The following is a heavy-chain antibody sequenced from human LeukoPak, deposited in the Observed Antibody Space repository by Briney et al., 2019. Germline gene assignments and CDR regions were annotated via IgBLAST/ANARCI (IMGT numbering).Heavy chain of an antibody. Sequence: SETLSLTCTVSGDSISSSSYYWSWIRQPPGKGLEWIGEINHSGSTNYNPSLKSRVTISVDTSKNQFSLKLSSVTAADTAVYYCARRYRNWFDPWGQGTLVTISS. CDR3: ARRYRNWFDP. CDR1: GDSISSSSYY. V-gene: IGHV4-39*07. J-gene: IGHJ5*02. D-gene: IGHD1-26*01. CDR2: INHSGST.